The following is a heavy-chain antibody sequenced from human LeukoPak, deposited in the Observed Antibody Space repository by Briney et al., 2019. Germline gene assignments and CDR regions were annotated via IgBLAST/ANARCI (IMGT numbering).Heavy chain of an antibody. Sequence: WVTVSCKASGGTFSSYAISWVRQAPGQGLEWMGGIIPIFGTANYAQKFQGRVTITTDESTSTVYMELSSMRSGNTAVHYSAAYSYYHDSRGQYCTDDGGQPRLVTVSS. CDR1: GGTFSSYA. CDR2: IIPIFGTA. CDR3: AAYSYYHDSRGQYCTDD. J-gene: IGHJ1*01. V-gene: IGHV1-69*05. D-gene: IGHD3-22*01.